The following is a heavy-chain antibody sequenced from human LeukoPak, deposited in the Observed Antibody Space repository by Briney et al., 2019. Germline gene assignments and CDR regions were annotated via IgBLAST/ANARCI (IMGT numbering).Heavy chain of an antibody. CDR2: IYTSGST. Sequence: SETLSLTCTVSGGSISSGSYYWSWIRQPAGKGLEWIGRIYTSGSTNYNPSLKSRVTISVDTSKNQFSLKLSSVTAADTAVYYCARDGIFGVANYYFDYWGQGTLVTVSS. D-gene: IGHD3-3*01. J-gene: IGHJ4*02. CDR1: GGSISSGSYY. CDR3: ARDGIFGVANYYFDY. V-gene: IGHV4-61*02.